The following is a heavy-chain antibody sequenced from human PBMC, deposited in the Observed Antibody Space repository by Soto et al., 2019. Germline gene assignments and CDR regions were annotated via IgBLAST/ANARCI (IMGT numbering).Heavy chain of an antibody. Sequence: QITLKESGPTLVKPTQTLTLTCTFSGFSLSISGVGVTWIRQPPGKALEWLALIYWDDDKRYSPSLKRRLTITKDTSKNQVVLIMTNMDPVDTATYYCAHTFSYGDYFDYLGQGSLVTVSS. J-gene: IGHJ4*02. D-gene: IGHD4-17*01. CDR1: GFSLSISGVG. CDR3: AHTFSYGDYFDY. V-gene: IGHV2-5*02. CDR2: IYWDDDK.